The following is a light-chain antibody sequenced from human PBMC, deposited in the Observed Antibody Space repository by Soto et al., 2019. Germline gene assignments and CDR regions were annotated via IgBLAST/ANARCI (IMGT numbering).Light chain of an antibody. Sequence: EIVLTQSPGTLSLSPGERATLSCTASQSVGSSYLAWYQQKPGQAPRLLMYDASIRATGIPDRFSGSGSGTDFTLTIRRLEPEDLAVYYCQHYGGSPPYTFGQGSKLEIK. J-gene: IGKJ2*01. CDR3: QHYGGSPPYT. CDR1: QSVGSSY. CDR2: DAS. V-gene: IGKV3-20*01.